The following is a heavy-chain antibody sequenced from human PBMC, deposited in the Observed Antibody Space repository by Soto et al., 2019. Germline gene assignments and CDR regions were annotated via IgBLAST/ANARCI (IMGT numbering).Heavy chain of an antibody. D-gene: IGHD3-10*01. CDR1: GFRFRDYW. J-gene: IGHJ4*02. Sequence: EVQLVESGGGLVQPGGSLRLSCAASGFRFRDYWMYWVRQTPGKGLEWVANIKQDGSEKYYVVSGKGRFTMSRDNARNSLFLQMDGLRAEDTAVYFCARVTTMGGYWGQGTLVTVSS. CDR3: ARVTTMGGY. CDR2: IKQDGSEK. V-gene: IGHV3-7*01.